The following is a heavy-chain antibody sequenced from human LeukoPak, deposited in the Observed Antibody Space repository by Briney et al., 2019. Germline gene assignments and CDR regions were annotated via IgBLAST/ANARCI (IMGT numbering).Heavy chain of an antibody. CDR2: ISYDGSNK. J-gene: IGHJ4*02. Sequence: GGSLRLSCAASGFTFSSYAMHWVRQAPGKGLGWVAVISYDGSNKYYADSVKGRFTISRDNSKNTLYLQMNSLRAEDTAVYYCARGDIVATSLYWGQGTLVTVSS. D-gene: IGHD5-12*01. CDR1: GFTFSSYA. CDR3: ARGDIVATSLY. V-gene: IGHV3-30*04.